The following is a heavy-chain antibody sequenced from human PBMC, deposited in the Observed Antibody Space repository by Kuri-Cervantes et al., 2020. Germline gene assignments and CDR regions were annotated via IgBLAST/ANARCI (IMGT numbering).Heavy chain of an antibody. Sequence: GSLRLSCTVSGGSINNYYWSWVRQPPGGGLEWIGYLNYSGYTNYNPSLKSRVTISADTSKNQFSLRLTSVTAADTAVYYCGSMFSGYAYVDHWGQGTPVTVSS. CDR1: GGSINNYY. CDR3: GSMFSGYAYVDH. CDR2: LNYSGYT. D-gene: IGHD5-12*01. V-gene: IGHV4-59*12. J-gene: IGHJ4*02.